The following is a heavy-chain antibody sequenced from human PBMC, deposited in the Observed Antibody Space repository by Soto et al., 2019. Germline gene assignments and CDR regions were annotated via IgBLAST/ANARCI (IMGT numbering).Heavy chain of an antibody. V-gene: IGHV1-69*06. D-gene: IGHD6-13*01. CDR1: GGTFSSYA. CDR2: IIPIFGTA. CDR3: ARDQGPVAAAGIPSGYYYGMDV. J-gene: IGHJ6*02. Sequence: SVKVSCKASGGTFSSYAISWVRQAPGQGLEWMGGIIPIFGTANYAQKFQGRVTITADKSTSTAYMELSSLRSEDTAVYYCARDQGPVAAAGIPSGYYYGMDVWGQGTTVTVSS.